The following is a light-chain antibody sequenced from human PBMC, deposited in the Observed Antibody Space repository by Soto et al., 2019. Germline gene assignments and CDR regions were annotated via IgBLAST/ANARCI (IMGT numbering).Light chain of an antibody. Sequence: QSVLTQPASVSGSPGQSITIPCTGTSSDVGSYNLVSWYQHHPGKAPKFIIYEDNKRPSGVSNRFSGSKSGNTASLTISGLQAEDEADYYCCAYVRSNALLFGGGTKLTVL. CDR1: SSDVGSYNL. CDR2: EDN. V-gene: IGLV2-23*01. CDR3: CAYVRSNALL. J-gene: IGLJ2*01.